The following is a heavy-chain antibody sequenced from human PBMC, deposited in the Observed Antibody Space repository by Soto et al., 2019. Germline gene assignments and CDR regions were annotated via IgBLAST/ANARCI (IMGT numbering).Heavy chain of an antibody. J-gene: IGHJ4*02. D-gene: IGHD3-22*01. CDR2: ISSSAVYI. Sequence: EVQLVESGGGPVRPGGSLKLSCAASGFNFITYSLSWVRQAPGKGLEWVASISSSAVYIDYADSVKGRFTISRDNANNSLYLQMNSLRAEDTATYYCARDGLDYYDTERLYFDNWGQGTLVTVSS. CDR1: GFNFITYS. CDR3: ARDGLDYYDTERLYFDN. V-gene: IGHV3-21*01.